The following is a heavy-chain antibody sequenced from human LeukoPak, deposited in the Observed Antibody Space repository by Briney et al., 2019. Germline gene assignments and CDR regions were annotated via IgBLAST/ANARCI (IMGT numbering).Heavy chain of an antibody. Sequence: GGSLRLSCAASGFTFSSYSMSWVRQAPGKGLEWVSAISGSGGSTYYADSVKGRFTISRDNSKNTLYLQMNSLRAEDTAVYYCAKDLRWSLSGDLIYWGQGTLVTVSS. V-gene: IGHV3-23*01. CDR2: ISGSGGST. CDR1: GFTFSSYS. CDR3: AKDLRWSLSGDLIY. J-gene: IGHJ4*02. D-gene: IGHD7-27*01.